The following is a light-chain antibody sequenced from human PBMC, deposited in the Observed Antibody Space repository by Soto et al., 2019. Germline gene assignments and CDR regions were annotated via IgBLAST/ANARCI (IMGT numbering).Light chain of an antibody. CDR1: QSISSW. V-gene: IGKV1-5*03. CDR2: KAS. J-gene: IGKJ1*01. CDR3: QQYNSYPWT. Sequence: DIQMTQSPSTLSASVGDRVTITCRASQSISSWLAWYQQKPGKAPKLLIYKASSLESGVPSRFSGSGSGTELTLTISSLQPDYFATYYCQQYNSYPWTFGQGTKVEIK.